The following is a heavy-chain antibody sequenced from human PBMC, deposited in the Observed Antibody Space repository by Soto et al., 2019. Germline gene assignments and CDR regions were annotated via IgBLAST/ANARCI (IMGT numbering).Heavy chain of an antibody. J-gene: IGHJ4*02. Sequence: ASVKVSCKASGYTFTSYDINWVRQATGQGLVWMGWMNPNSGNTGYAQKFQGRVTMTRNTSISTAYMELSSLRSEDTAVYYCARGIIPSYYYDSSGPVVPSYWGQGTLVTVSS. CDR2: MNPNSGNT. CDR1: GYTFTSYD. D-gene: IGHD3-22*01. V-gene: IGHV1-8*01. CDR3: ARGIIPSYYYDSSGPVVPSY.